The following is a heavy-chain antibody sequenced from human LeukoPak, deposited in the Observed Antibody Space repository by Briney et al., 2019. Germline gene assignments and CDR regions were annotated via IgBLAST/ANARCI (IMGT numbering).Heavy chain of an antibody. D-gene: IGHD3-10*01. J-gene: IGHJ4*02. CDR2: IYSGGST. CDR1: GFTVSSNY. CDR3: ARTLLWFGELLGHDY. V-gene: IGHV3-66*01. Sequence: GVSLRLSCAASGFTVSSNYMSWVRQSPGKGLEWVSVIYSGGSTYYADSVKGRFTISRDNSKNTLYLQMNSLRAEDTAVYYCARTLLWFGELLGHDYWGQGTLVTVSS.